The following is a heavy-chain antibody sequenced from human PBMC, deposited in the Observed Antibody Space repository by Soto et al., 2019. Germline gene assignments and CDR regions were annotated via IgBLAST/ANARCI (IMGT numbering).Heavy chain of an antibody. CDR1: GFTFSSYG. V-gene: IGHV3-33*01. CDR2: IWYDGSNK. J-gene: IGHJ4*02. Sequence: QVQLVESGGGVVQPGRSLRLSCAASGFTFSSYGMHWVRQAPGKGLEWVAVIWYDGSNKYYADSVKGRFTISRDNSKNTLYLQMNSLRAEDTAVYYCASPERMIVGATAAPDYWGQGTLVTVSS. CDR3: ASPERMIVGATAAPDY. D-gene: IGHD1-26*01.